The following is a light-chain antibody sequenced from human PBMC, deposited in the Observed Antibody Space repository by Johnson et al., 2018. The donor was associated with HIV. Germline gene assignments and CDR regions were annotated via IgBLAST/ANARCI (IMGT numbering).Light chain of an antibody. Sequence: QPVLTQPPSVSAAPGQKVTISCSGSSSNIGNNYVSWYQQLPGTAPKLLIYDNNKRPSGIPDRFSGSKSGTSATLGITGLPTGDEADYFCGTWDSSLSAGGYVFGTGTKVTVL. CDR3: GTWDSSLSAGGYV. J-gene: IGLJ1*01. V-gene: IGLV1-51*01. CDR2: DNN. CDR1: SSNIGNNY.